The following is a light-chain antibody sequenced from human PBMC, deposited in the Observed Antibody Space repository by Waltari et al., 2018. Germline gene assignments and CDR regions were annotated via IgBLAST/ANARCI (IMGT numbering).Light chain of an antibody. CDR2: WAS. Sequence: IALTQSPDSLSASLGERVTINCKSSQSLLYGSNNKDYLAWYQQRPGQPPKLLIYWASARNSGIPDRFRGSGSGTNFTLTISSLQSVDVAMYFCLQYFSAPWTFGQGTRVDIK. J-gene: IGKJ1*01. V-gene: IGKV4-1*01. CDR1: QSLLYGSNNKDY. CDR3: LQYFSAPWT.